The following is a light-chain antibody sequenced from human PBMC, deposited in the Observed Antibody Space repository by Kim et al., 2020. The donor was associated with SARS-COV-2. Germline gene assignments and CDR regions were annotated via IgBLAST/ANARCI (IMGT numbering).Light chain of an antibody. CDR2: RKN. J-gene: IGLJ3*02. CDR1: SLTMYH. V-gene: IGLV3-19*01. CDR3: HSRGSRRNQWV. Sequence: SSELTQDPAVSVALGQTARITCQGDSLTMYHVTWYQQKPGQAPTVVIYRKNFRPSGIPDRFSGSTSGSTASLTITGAQAEDEADYYCHSRGSRRNQWVFGRGTQLTVL.